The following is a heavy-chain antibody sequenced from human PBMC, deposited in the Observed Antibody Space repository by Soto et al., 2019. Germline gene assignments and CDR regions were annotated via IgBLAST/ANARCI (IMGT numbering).Heavy chain of an antibody. J-gene: IGHJ6*03. D-gene: IGHD3-10*01. Sequence: QVQLQQWGAGLLKPSETLSLTCAVYGGSFSGYSWPWIRQTPEKGLEWLGEINDSGNTNYNPSLKSRVTILVDTAKKQISLRLSSVTAADTAVYYCARGLILWFGELSRRGGYYYYMDVWGKGTTVTVSS. CDR3: ARGLILWFGELSRRGGYYYYMDV. CDR2: INDSGNT. CDR1: GGSFSGYS. V-gene: IGHV4-34*02.